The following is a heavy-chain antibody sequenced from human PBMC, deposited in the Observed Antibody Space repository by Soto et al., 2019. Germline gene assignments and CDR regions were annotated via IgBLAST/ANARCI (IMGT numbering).Heavy chain of an antibody. CDR2: ISEGGGTT. V-gene: IGHV3-23*01. J-gene: IGHJ4*02. Sequence: EVHLLESGGGLIQPRGSLRLSCAASGFAFSRSAMAWVRQAPEKGLEWVSSISEGGGTTFYAGSVEGRFTISRDNSKNTLYLQMNSVRADDTAVYYCAKGGYRHAYDWGRGTLVTVSS. CDR3: AKGGYRHAYD. CDR1: GFAFSRSA. D-gene: IGHD3-16*01.